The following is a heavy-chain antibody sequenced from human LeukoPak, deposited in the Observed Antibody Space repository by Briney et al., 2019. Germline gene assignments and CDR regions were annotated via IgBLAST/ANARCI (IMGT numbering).Heavy chain of an antibody. V-gene: IGHV3-30*04. Sequence: GRSLTLSCAASGFTFSSYAMHWVRQAPGKGLEWVAVISYDGSNKYYADSVKGRFTISRDNSKNTLYLQMNSLRAEDTAVYYCARDRIVVVPAAIFGDAFDIWGQETMVTVSS. CDR3: ARDRIVVVPAAIFGDAFDI. J-gene: IGHJ3*02. D-gene: IGHD2-2*02. CDR1: GFTFSSYA. CDR2: ISYDGSNK.